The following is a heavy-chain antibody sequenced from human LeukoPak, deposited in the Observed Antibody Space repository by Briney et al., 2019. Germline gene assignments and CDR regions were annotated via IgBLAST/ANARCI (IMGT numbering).Heavy chain of an antibody. CDR3: AKAVVTTIDYYYYMDG. CDR2: ISYDGSNK. CDR1: GFTFSSYA. V-gene: IGHV3-30*01. J-gene: IGHJ6*03. Sequence: QPGRSLRLSCAASGFTFSSYAMHWVRQAPGKGLEWVAVISYDGSNKYYADSVKGRFTISRDNSKNTLYLQMNSLRAEDTAVYYCAKAVVTTIDYYYYMDGWGKGTTVT. D-gene: IGHD2-21*02.